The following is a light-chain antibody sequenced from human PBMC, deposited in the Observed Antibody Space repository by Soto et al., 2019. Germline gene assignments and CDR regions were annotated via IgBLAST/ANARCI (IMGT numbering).Light chain of an antibody. Sequence: EIVMSQSPATLSVSAGERATLSCRARQSVRSNLAWYQQKPGQAPRLLIYDASTRATGIPARFSGSGSGTEFTLTISSLQSEDFAVYYCQQYNNWPKTFGQGTKV. J-gene: IGKJ1*01. CDR3: QQYNNWPKT. CDR2: DAS. CDR1: QSVRSN. V-gene: IGKV3D-15*01.